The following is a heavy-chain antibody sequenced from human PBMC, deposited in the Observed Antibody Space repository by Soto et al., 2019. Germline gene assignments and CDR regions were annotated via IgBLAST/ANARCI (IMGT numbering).Heavy chain of an antibody. V-gene: IGHV4-59*01. Sequence: SATLSLTCTVSGGSISSYYWSWIRQPPGKGLGWIGYIYYSGSTNYNPSLKSRVTISVDTSKNQFSLKLSSVTAADTAVYYCARGGLVGLNWFDPWGQGTLVTVSS. CDR1: GGSISSYY. D-gene: IGHD2-8*02. J-gene: IGHJ5*02. CDR2: IYYSGST. CDR3: ARGGLVGLNWFDP.